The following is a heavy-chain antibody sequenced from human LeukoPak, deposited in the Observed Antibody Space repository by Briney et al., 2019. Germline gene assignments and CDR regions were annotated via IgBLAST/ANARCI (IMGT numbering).Heavy chain of an antibody. J-gene: IGHJ3*02. V-gene: IGHV3-11*04. CDR2: ISGDSVDK. D-gene: IGHD3-3*01. Sequence: GGSLRLSCARSGFIFRYYYMSWIRQAPGKGLEWVSYISGDSVDKYYVDSVRGRFSISRDNAKKSMYLQMSGLRAEDTAIYYCARRDWVSGAVRAFDIWGQGTMVTVSS. CDR3: ARRDWVSGAVRAFDI. CDR1: GFIFRYYY.